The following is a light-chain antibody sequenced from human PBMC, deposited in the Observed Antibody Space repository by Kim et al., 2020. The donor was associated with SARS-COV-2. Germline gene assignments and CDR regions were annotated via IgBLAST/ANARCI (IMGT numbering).Light chain of an antibody. CDR1: SLRSYY. CDR3: NSRESGVNHVV. V-gene: IGLV3-19*01. J-gene: IGLJ3*02. Sequence: AWGRTVRITCQGDSLRSYYASWYQQKPGQAPVLVIYEKNNRPSGIPDRFSGSSSGNTASLTITGAQAEDEADYYCNSRESGVNHVVFGGGTQLTVL. CDR2: EKN.